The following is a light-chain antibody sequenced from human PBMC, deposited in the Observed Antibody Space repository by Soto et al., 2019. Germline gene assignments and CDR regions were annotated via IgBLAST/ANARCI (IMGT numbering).Light chain of an antibody. CDR3: SSYTSTSTLV. Sequence: QSALTQPASVSGSPGQSITISCTGTSSDVGGYSYVSWYQQHPGKAPKLMIYEVSNRPSGDSNRFSGSKSRNTASLTISGLQAEDDADYDCSSYTSTSTLVFGGGTKVSVL. CDR1: SSDVGGYSY. CDR2: EVS. J-gene: IGLJ2*01. V-gene: IGLV2-14*01.